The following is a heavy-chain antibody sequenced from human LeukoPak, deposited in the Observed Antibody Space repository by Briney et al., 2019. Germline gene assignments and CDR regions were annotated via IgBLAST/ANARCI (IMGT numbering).Heavy chain of an antibody. J-gene: IGHJ4*02. CDR1: GFTFDDYA. CDR3: AKDTMSLPDY. V-gene: IGHV3-43*02. CDR2: ISGDGGST. Sequence: GGSLRLSCAASGFTFDDYARHWVRQAPGKGLEWVSLISGDGGSTYYADSVKGRFTISRDNSKNSLYLQMSSLRTEDTALYYCAKDTMSLPDYWGQGTLVTVSS.